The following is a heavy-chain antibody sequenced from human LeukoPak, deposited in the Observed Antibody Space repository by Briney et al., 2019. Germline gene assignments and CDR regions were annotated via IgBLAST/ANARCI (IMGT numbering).Heavy chain of an antibody. J-gene: IGHJ2*01. CDR1: GGSISSYY. CDR3: AREPPRYYDSTGPSRDWYFDL. V-gene: IGHV4-59*01. Sequence: PSETLSLTCTVSGGSISSYYWSWIRQPPGKGLEWIGYIYYSGSTNYNPSLKSRVTISVDTSKNQFSLKLSSVTAADTAVYYCAREPPRYYDSTGPSRDWYFDLWGRGTLVTVSS. CDR2: IYYSGST. D-gene: IGHD3-22*01.